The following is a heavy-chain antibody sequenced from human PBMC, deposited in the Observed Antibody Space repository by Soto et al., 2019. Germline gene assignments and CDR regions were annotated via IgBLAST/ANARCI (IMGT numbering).Heavy chain of an antibody. D-gene: IGHD6-13*01. CDR2: MYPSGSS. Sequence: SETLSLTCTVSGGSISTTNWWSWFRQPPGKGLEWIGEMYPSGSSNYNPSLNSRVSISLDTSKNHFSLKLTSLTAADTAMYYCAGHSLQQSFDYWGQGTQVTVAS. V-gene: IGHV4-4*02. J-gene: IGHJ4*02. CDR1: GGSISTTNW. CDR3: AGHSLQQSFDY.